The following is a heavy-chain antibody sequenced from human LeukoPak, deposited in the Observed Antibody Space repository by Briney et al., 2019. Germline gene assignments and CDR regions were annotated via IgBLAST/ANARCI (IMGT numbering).Heavy chain of an antibody. Sequence: SVKVSCKASGGTFSSYAISWVRQAPGQGLEWMGGIIPIFGTANYAQKFQGRVTITADESTSTAYMELSSLTSDDTAVYYCAREYSYAFYFDYWGQGTLVTVSS. CDR1: GGTFSSYA. D-gene: IGHD5-18*01. V-gene: IGHV1-69*13. CDR3: AREYSYAFYFDY. J-gene: IGHJ4*02. CDR2: IIPIFGTA.